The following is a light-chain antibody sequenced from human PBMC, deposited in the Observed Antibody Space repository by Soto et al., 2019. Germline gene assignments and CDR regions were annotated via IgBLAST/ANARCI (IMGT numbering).Light chain of an antibody. Sequence: QSVLTQPASVSGSPGQSITISCTGTSSDVGGYNYVSWYQQHPGKAPKLMIYDVSNRPSGVSNHFSGFKSGNTAPLTISGLHAEDEADYYCSSYTTSSTYVFGTGTRSPS. V-gene: IGLV2-14*03. CDR3: SSYTTSSTYV. CDR2: DVS. CDR1: SSDVGGYNY. J-gene: IGLJ1*01.